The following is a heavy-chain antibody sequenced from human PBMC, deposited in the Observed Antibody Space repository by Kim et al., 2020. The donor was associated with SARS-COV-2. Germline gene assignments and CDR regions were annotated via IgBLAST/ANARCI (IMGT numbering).Heavy chain of an antibody. CDR3: ARGAGGAASGWYRAFDI. D-gene: IGHD6-19*01. Sequence: FQGRVTITRDTSASTAYMELSSLRSEDTAVYYCARGAGGAASGWYRAFDIWGQGTMVTVSS. V-gene: IGHV1-3*01. J-gene: IGHJ3*02.